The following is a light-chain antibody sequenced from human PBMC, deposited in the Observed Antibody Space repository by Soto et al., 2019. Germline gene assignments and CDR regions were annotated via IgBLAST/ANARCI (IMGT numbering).Light chain of an antibody. J-gene: IGKJ1*01. V-gene: IGKV3-15*01. CDR2: GAS. CDR1: QSVSSN. Sequence: EIVMAKPRATLSVAPGERATLCWRASQSVSSNLAWYQQKPGQAPRLLIYGASTRDTGIPARFSGSGSGTEFTLNISSLQSEDFAVYYCQQDTNWPPWTFGQGTKVDIK. CDR3: QQDTNWPPWT.